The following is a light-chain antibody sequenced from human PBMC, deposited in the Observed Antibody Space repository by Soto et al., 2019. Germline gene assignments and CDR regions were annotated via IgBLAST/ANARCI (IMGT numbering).Light chain of an antibody. CDR3: QHYNSYSEA. CDR1: QTISSW. Sequence: DIQMTQSPSTLSGSVGDRVTITCRASQTISSWLAWYQQKPGKAPKLLIYKASTLKSGVPSRFSGSGSGTEFTITISSLQRDDFATYYCQHYNSYSEAFGQGTKVELK. J-gene: IGKJ1*01. V-gene: IGKV1-5*03. CDR2: KAS.